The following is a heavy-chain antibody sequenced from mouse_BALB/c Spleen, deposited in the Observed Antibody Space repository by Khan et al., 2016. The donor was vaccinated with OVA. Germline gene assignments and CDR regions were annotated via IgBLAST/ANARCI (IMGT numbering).Heavy chain of an antibody. CDR2: ISYSGGT. CDR3: ARGNYYGYYFDY. CDR1: GYSITSGYA. V-gene: IGHV3-2*02. D-gene: IGHD1-1*01. Sequence: EVQLVESGPGLVKPSQSLSLTCTVTGYSITSGYAWNWIRQFPGNKLEWMGYISYSGGTSYNTSLKSRISITRDTSKNQFFLQLNSVTTEDTATYYCARGNYYGYYFDYWGQGTPLTVSS. J-gene: IGHJ2*01.